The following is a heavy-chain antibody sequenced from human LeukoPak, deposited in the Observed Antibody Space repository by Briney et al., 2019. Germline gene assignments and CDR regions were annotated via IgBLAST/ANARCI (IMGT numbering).Heavy chain of an antibody. CDR1: GGSISSYY. V-gene: IGHV4-59*01. J-gene: IGHJ4*02. CDR2: IYHTGST. D-gene: IGHD3-10*01. Sequence: PSETLSLTCTVSGGSISSYYWSWIRQPPGKGLEWIAYIYHTGSTNYNPSLTSRATISVDTSKNQFSLKLTSVTAADTAVYYCARDRPRGGFDFWGQGTLVTVSS. CDR3: ARDRPRGGFDF.